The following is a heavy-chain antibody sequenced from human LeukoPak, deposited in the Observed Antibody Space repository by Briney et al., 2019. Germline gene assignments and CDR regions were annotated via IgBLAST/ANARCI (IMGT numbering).Heavy chain of an antibody. Sequence: GGSLRLSCAASGFTVSSNYMSWVRQAPGKGLEWVSVIYSGGSTYYADSVKGRLTISRDNSKNTVYLQMNSLRAEDTALYYCARAGCSGGSCYSSHYGMDVWGQGTTVTVSS. D-gene: IGHD2-15*01. J-gene: IGHJ6*02. V-gene: IGHV3-66*01. CDR2: IYSGGST. CDR3: ARAGCSGGSCYSSHYGMDV. CDR1: GFTVSSNY.